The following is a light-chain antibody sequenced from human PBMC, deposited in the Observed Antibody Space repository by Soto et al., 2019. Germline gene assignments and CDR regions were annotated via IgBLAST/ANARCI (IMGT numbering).Light chain of an antibody. V-gene: IGKV1-12*01. CDR1: QPISTW. J-gene: IGKJ4*01. CDR3: HQAKSFPIT. Sequence: DIQMTQSPSSVSASVGDRVTITCRASQPISTWLAWYQQRPGRAPKLLIYSASSLQSGVPSRFSGSGSGTDFTLTISSLQPEDFATYYCHQAKSFPITFGGGTKVEIK. CDR2: SAS.